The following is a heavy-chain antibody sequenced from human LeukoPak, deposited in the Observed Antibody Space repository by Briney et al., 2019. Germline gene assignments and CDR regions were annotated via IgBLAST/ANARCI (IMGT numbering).Heavy chain of an antibody. CDR3: ARAVYGYHFKARYFDY. J-gene: IGHJ4*02. V-gene: IGHV4-34*01. D-gene: IGHD5-24*01. Sequence: SETLSLTCAVDGGSFSGYYWSWIRQPPGKGLEWIGEINHSGSTNYNPSLKSRVTISVDTSKNQFSLKLTSVTAADTAVYYCARAVYGYHFKARYFDYWGQATLATVSS. CDR2: INHSGST. CDR1: GGSFSGYY.